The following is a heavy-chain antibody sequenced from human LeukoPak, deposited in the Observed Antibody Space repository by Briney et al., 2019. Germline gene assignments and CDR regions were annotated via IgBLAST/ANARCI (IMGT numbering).Heavy chain of an antibody. CDR1: GGSISSSSYY. Sequence: PSETLSLTCTVSGGSISSSSYYWGWIRQPPGKGLEWIGSIYYSGSTYYNPSLKSRVTISVDTSKNQFSLKLSSVTAADTAVYYCARRGVRGLYSDFDYWGQGTLVTVSS. CDR3: ARRGVRGLYSDFDY. V-gene: IGHV4-39*07. J-gene: IGHJ4*02. CDR2: IYYSGST. D-gene: IGHD3-10*01.